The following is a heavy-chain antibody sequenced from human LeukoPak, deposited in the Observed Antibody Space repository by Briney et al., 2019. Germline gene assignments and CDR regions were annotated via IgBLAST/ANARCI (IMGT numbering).Heavy chain of an antibody. V-gene: IGHV3-30*02. D-gene: IGHD2-2*01. J-gene: IGHJ4*02. CDR2: TRYDGSNK. CDR3: AKEGVTRYCSSTSCYLDYFDY. CDR1: GFTFSSYG. Sequence: PGGSLRLSCAASGFTFSSYGMHWVRQAPGKGLEWVAFTRYDGSNKDYTDSVKGRFTISRDNSKNTLYLQMNSLRAEDTAVYYCAKEGVTRYCSSTSCYLDYFDYWGQGTLVTVSS.